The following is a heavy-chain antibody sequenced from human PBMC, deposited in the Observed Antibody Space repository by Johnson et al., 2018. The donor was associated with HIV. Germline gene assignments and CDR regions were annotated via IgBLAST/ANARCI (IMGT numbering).Heavy chain of an antibody. D-gene: IGHD2-2*01. CDR2: ISGSGGST. V-gene: IGHV3-23*04. Sequence: VQLVESGGGLVQPGGSLRLSCAASGFTFSSYDMHWVRHATGKGLEWVSAISGSGGSTYYADSVKGRFTISRDNSKNTLYLQMNSLRAEDTAVYYCARAAIVVLPAGAFDIWGRGTTVTVSS. J-gene: IGHJ3*02. CDR3: ARAAIVVLPAGAFDI. CDR1: GFTFSSYD.